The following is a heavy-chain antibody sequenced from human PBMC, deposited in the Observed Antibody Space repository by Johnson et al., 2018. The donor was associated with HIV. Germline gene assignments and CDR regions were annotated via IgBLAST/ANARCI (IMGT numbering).Heavy chain of an antibody. CDR3: VSREWELHAFDI. V-gene: IGHV3-7*02. Sequence: VQLVESGGGLVQPGGSLRLSCAASGFTFSTYWMSWVRQAPGKGLEWVAKIRQDGGEKYYVAPVKGRFTISRDNAKNSLYLQMNSLRAEDTAVYYCVSREWELHAFDIWGQGTMVTVSS. D-gene: IGHD1-26*01. CDR1: GFTFSTYW. CDR2: IRQDGGEK. J-gene: IGHJ3*02.